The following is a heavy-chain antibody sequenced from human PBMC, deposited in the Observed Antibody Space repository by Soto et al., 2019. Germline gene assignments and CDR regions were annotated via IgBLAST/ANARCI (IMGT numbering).Heavy chain of an antibody. V-gene: IGHV4-59*08. J-gene: IGHJ6*03. CDR3: ARNWNYDGRGYYYYYMDV. CDR2: IYYSGST. D-gene: IGHD1-7*01. CDR1: SDRVYISF. Sequence: SSTSCSDRVYISFGSGILKNKGKGLEWIGYIYYSGSTNYNPSLKSRVTISVDTSKNQFSLKLSSVTAADTAVYYCARNWNYDGRGYYYYYMDVWGKGTTVTVSS.